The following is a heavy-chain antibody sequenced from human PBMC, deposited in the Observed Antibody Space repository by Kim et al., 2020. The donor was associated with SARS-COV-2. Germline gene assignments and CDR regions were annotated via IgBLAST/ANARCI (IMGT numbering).Heavy chain of an antibody. J-gene: IGHJ3*02. Sequence: QKFKGRGTITADESTSTAYMELSSLRSEDTAVYYCARDMDTAMARDAFDIWGQGTMVTVSS. V-gene: IGHV1-69*01. D-gene: IGHD5-18*01. CDR3: ARDMDTAMARDAFDI.